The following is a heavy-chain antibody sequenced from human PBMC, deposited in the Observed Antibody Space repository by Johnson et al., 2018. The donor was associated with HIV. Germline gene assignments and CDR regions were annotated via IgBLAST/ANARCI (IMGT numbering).Heavy chain of an antibody. CDR3: ARPGEGRDASVFRAFDI. CDR1: GFTFSSYG. Sequence: QVQLVESGGGLVQPGGSLRLSCAASGFTFSSYGMHWVRQAPGKGLEWVAVIWYDGSNKYYADSVKGRFTISRDNSKNTLYLQMNSLRAEDTAVYYCARPGEGRDASVFRAFDIWGQGTMVTVSS. CDR2: IWYDGSNK. V-gene: IGHV3-33*01. D-gene: IGHD5-24*01. J-gene: IGHJ3*02.